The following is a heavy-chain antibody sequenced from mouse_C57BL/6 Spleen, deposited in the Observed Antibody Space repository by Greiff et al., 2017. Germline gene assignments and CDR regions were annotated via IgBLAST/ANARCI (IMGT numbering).Heavy chain of an antibody. D-gene: IGHD1-1*01. V-gene: IGHV1-62-2*01. CDR1: GYTFTEYT. J-gene: IGHJ2*01. CDR2: FYPGSGSI. CDR3: SRHGLDYYGSSPLFDY. Sequence: QVHVKQSGAELVKPGASVKLSCKASGYTFTEYTIHWVKQRSGQGLEWIGWFYPGSGSIKYNEKFKDKATLTADKSSSTVYMELSRLTSEDSAVYFCSRHGLDYYGSSPLFDYWGQGTTLTVSS.